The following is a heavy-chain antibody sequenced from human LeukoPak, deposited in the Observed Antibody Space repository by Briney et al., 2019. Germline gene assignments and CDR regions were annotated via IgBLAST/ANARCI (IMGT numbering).Heavy chain of an antibody. Sequence: ASVKLSRCASGSIFTDYGITLVRQAPGQGLEWMGWNRSNTGDTVYAQNVQGRVTMTTDTSTSTAYMDLTSLKSDDTALYYCARDVARGYMDYWGQGTLVTVSS. J-gene: IGHJ4*02. CDR3: ARDVARGYMDY. V-gene: IGHV1-18*01. CDR1: GSIFTDYG. CDR2: NRSNTGDT.